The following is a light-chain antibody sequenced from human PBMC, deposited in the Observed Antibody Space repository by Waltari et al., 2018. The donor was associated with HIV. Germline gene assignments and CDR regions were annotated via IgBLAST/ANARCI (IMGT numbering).Light chain of an antibody. CDR1: QSVFYSSNNRSY. CDR3: QHFGSSPRLT. J-gene: IGKJ4*01. CDR2: WTS. V-gene: IGKV4-1*01. Sequence: DIVMNQSPDSLAVSLGERATINCKSTQSVFYSSNNRSYLAWFQQRPRQAPKLLISWTSTREFGVPDRFTGSGSGTDFTLTISSLQAEDFAMYYCQHFGSSPRLTFGGGTKVEIK.